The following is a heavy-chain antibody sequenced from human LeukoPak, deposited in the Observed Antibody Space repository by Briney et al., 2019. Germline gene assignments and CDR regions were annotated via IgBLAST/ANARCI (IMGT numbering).Heavy chain of an antibody. CDR3: AKDKPSLYSSSWYNWFDP. V-gene: IGHV3-23*01. Sequence: GGSLRLSCAASGFTFSSYWMHWVRQAPGKGLEWVSAISGSGGSTYYADSVKGRFTISRDNSKNTLYLQMNSLRAEDTAVYYCAKDKPSLYSSSWYNWFDPWGQGTLVTVSS. CDR2: ISGSGGST. D-gene: IGHD6-13*01. J-gene: IGHJ5*02. CDR1: GFTFSSYW.